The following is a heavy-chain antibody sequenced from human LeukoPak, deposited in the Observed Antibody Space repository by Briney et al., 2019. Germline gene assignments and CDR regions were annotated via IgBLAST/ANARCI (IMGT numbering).Heavy chain of an antibody. CDR2: IIPILGIA. CDR1: GGTFSSYA. J-gene: IGHJ4*02. D-gene: IGHD6-13*01. CDR3: ARTLSYSSDY. Sequence: GASVKVSCKASGGTFSSYAISWVRQAPGQGLEWVGRIIPILGIANYAQKFQGRVTITADKSTSTAYMELSSLRSEDTAVYYCARTLSYSSDYWGQGTLVTVSS. V-gene: IGHV1-69*04.